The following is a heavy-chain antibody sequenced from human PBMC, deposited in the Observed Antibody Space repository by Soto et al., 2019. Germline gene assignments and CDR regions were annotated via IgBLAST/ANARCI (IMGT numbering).Heavy chain of an antibody. CDR2: IYHSGST. V-gene: IGHV4-30-2*01. J-gene: IGHJ5*02. CDR3: ARVHDFWLFDP. CDR1: GGSISSGGYC. Sequence: SETLSLTCAVSGGSISSGGYCWSWIRQPPGKGLEWIGYIYHSGSTYYNPSLKSRVTISVDRSKNQFSLKLSSVTAADTAVYYCARVHDFWLFDPWGQGTLVTVS. D-gene: IGHD3-3*01.